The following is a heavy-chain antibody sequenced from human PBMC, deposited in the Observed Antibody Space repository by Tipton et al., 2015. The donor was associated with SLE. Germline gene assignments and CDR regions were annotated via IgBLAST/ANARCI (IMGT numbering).Heavy chain of an antibody. D-gene: IGHD6-13*01. CDR3: ARDKGKLDYYYYMDV. CDR2: ISSSGSTI. J-gene: IGHJ6*03. Sequence: SLRLSCAASGFTFSSYEMNWVRQAPGKGLEWVSYISSSGSTIYYADSVEGRFTISRDNAKNSLYLQMNSLRAEDTAVYYCARDKGKLDYYYYMDVWGKGTTVTVSS. V-gene: IGHV3-48*03. CDR1: GFTFSSYE.